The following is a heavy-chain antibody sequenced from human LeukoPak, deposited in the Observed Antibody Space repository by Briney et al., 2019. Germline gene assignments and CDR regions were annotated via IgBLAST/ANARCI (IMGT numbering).Heavy chain of an antibody. CDR2: IHYSGST. CDR3: ATSPRRALANWFDP. D-gene: IGHD3-3*02. Sequence: KPSETLSLTCTVSGGSISNYYWGWIRQPPGKGLEWIGNIHYSGSTNYNPSLKSRVSISVDTSKNQFSLKLSSVTAADTAVYYCATSPRRALANWFDPWGQGTLVTVSS. V-gene: IGHV4-59*01. CDR1: GGSISNYY. J-gene: IGHJ5*02.